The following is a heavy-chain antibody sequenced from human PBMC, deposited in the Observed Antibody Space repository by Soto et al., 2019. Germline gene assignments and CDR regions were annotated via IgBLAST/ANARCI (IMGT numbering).Heavy chain of an antibody. D-gene: IGHD4-4*01. CDR3: ARVTVTTVGFYMDV. CDR2: IYYSGST. V-gene: IGHV4-59*01. J-gene: IGHJ6*03. Sequence: SETMSVTCPVAGGSISSYDWSWIRQTTGKGLEWIGYIYYSGSTNYNPSLKSRVTIPVDTSKHQFSLKLSSVTAADTAVYYCARVTVTTVGFYMDVWGNGTPVTVSS. CDR1: GGSISSYD.